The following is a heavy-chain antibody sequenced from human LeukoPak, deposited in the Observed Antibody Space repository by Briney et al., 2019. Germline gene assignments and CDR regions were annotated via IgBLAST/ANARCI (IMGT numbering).Heavy chain of an antibody. CDR1: GFTLDEYA. Sequence: GRSLSLSCVASGFTLDEYAMYWVRQAPGKGLEWVSGVSWNSNSIGYADSVEGRFTISRDNAKNSLYLQMNSLRAEDTALYYCAKSPTITTNWFDPWGQGTLVTVSS. CDR3: AKSPTITTNWFDP. D-gene: IGHD3-22*01. CDR2: VSWNSNSI. J-gene: IGHJ5*02. V-gene: IGHV3-9*01.